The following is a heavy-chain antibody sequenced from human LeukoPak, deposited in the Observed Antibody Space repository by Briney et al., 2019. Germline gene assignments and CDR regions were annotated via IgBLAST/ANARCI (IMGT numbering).Heavy chain of an antibody. V-gene: IGHV5-51*01. J-gene: IGHJ4*02. CDR2: IFPSDSDT. D-gene: IGHD3-9*01. CDR1: GYSFTSYW. Sequence: GESLKISCKGSGYSFTSYWIGWVRQMPGKGLEWMGIIFPSDSDTRYSPSFQGQVAISADKSITTASLQWSSLKASDTAMYYCATIDYDNGGYWGQGTLVTVSS. CDR3: ATIDYDNGGY.